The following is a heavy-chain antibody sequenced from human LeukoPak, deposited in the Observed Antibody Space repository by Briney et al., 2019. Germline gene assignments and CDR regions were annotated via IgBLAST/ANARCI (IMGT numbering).Heavy chain of an antibody. CDR2: IIPILGIA. V-gene: IGHV1-69*04. Sequence: ASVKVSCKASGGTFSSYAISWVRQAPGQGLEWMGRIIPILGIANYAQKFQGRVTITADESTTTAYMELSSLRSEDTAVYYCARGEGGTTGDYWGQGTLVTVSS. D-gene: IGHD1-7*01. J-gene: IGHJ4*02. CDR1: GGTFSSYA. CDR3: ARGEGGTTGDY.